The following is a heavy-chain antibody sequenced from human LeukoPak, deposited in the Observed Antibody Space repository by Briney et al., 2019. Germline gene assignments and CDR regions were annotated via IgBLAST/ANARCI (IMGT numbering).Heavy chain of an antibody. CDR2: ISSSGSTI. D-gene: IGHD1-14*01. CDR1: RFTFSDYY. J-gene: IGHJ6*02. V-gene: IGHV3-11*01. CDR3: ARWYDYYYGMDV. Sequence: GGSLRLSCAASRFTFSDYYMSWIRQAAGKGLEWVSYISSSGSTIYYADSVKGRFTISRDNAKNSLYLQMYSLRAEDTAVYYCARWYDYYYGMDVWGQGTTVTVSS.